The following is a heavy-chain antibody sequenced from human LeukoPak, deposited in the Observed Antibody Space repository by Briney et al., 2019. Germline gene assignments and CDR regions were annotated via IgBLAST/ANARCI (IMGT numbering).Heavy chain of an antibody. J-gene: IGHJ4*02. D-gene: IGHD3-22*01. CDR2: ISSSSSTI. V-gene: IGHV3-48*01. Sequence: GGSLRLSCAASGFTFSSYSMNWVRQAPGKGLEWVSYISSSSSTIYYADSVKGRFTISRDNAKNSLYLQMNSLRAEDTAVYYCARSYYDSSGSPFDYWGQGTLVTVSS. CDR1: GFTFSSYS. CDR3: ARSYYDSSGSPFDY.